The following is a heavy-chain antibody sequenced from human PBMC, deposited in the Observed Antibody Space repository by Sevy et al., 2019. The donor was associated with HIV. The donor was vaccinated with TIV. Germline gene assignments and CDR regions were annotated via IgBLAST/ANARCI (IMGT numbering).Heavy chain of an antibody. V-gene: IGHV4-59*12. J-gene: IGHJ6*02. Sequence: SETLSLTCAVSGGSLGTFSWIWIRRPPVKGLEYIGYLSYSGISQFTPSLRSRATMSADTSKNEFSLRLTSVTPADTAVYYCAREGFSGGWPYRMDLWGQGTTVTVSS. D-gene: IGHD2-15*01. CDR3: AREGFSGGWPYRMDL. CDR2: LSYSGIS. CDR1: GGSLGTFS.